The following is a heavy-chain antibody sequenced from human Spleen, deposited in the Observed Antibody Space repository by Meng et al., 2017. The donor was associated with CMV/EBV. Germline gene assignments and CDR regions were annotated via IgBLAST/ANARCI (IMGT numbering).Heavy chain of an antibody. CDR3: AKDMQYQLGDAFDI. Sequence: GESLKISCAASGFTFSSYWMSWVRQAPGKGLEWVANIKQDGSEKYYADSVKGRFTISRDKAKNSLFLQMNSLRAEDTALYYCAKDMQYQLGDAFDIWGQGTMVTVSS. J-gene: IGHJ3*02. CDR2: IKQDGSEK. CDR1: GFTFSSYW. V-gene: IGHV3-7*03. D-gene: IGHD2-2*01.